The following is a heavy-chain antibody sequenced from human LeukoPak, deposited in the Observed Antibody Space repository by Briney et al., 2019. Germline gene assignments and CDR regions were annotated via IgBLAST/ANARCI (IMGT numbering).Heavy chain of an antibody. CDR2: ISYDGSKK. D-gene: IGHD6-13*01. CDR1: GFPFDDYD. J-gene: IGHJ5*02. V-gene: IGHV3-30-3*01. Sequence: PGRSLRLSCAASGFPFDDYDMQWVRQAPGKGLEWVAVISYDGSKKYYADSGKGRFTISRDNSKSTLYLQMNSLRAEDTGVYYCARGEEQLSSWGQGTLVTVSS. CDR3: ARGEEQLSS.